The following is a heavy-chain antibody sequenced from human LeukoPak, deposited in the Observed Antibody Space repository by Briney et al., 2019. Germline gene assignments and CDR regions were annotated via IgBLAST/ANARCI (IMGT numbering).Heavy chain of an antibody. CDR1: SGSISSTTYY. V-gene: IGHV4-39*07. J-gene: IGHJ3*02. CDR2: LYYSGKT. D-gene: IGHD6-6*01. Sequence: SETLSLTCIISSGSISSTTYYWGWIRQPPGKGLEWIGTLYYSGKTYYNPSLKSRVTIPVDTSKNQFFLKLSSVTAADTAVYYCARFEYINLNDAFDIWGQGTMVTVSS. CDR3: ARFEYINLNDAFDI.